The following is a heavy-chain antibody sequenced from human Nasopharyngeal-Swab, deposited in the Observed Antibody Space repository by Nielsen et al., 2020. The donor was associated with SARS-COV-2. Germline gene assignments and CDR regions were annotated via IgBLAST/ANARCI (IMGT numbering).Heavy chain of an antibody. Sequence: PQTLSLTCTVSGGSISRYYLSWLRPPPGKGLAWIGYTHHIGSTNYNPSLKRRVTITVDTSNYQSSLKLSSVTAADTAVYYYKGRLAVAGDFDYWGQGTLVTVSS. CDR1: GGSISRYY. D-gene: IGHD6-19*01. J-gene: IGHJ4*02. CDR3: KGRLAVAGDFDY. V-gene: IGHV4-59*08. CDR2: THHIGST.